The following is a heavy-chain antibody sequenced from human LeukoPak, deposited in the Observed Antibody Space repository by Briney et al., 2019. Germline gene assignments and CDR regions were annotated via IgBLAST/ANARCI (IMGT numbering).Heavy chain of an antibody. J-gene: IGHJ5*02. D-gene: IGHD2-2*02. CDR3: ARDDIVVVPAAITDNWFDP. CDR2: IYYSGST. V-gene: IGHV4-39*07. CDR1: GGSISSSSYY. Sequence: SETLSLTRTVSGGSISSSSYYWGWIRQPPGKGLEWIGSIYYSGSTYYNPSLKSRVTISVDTSKNQFSLKLSSVTAADTAVYYCARDDIVVVPAAITDNWFDPWGQGTLVTVSS.